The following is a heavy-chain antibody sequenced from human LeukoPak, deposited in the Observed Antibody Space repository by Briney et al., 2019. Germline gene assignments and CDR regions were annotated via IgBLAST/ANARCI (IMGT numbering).Heavy chain of an antibody. Sequence: GASVKVSFKASGGTFSSYAISGVPQAPGQGLDWMGGIIPIFGTANYAKKFQGRVTITADESTSTAYMELSSLRSEATAVYYCAGRITISSLGLGYWGQGTLVTVSS. CDR1: GGTFSSYA. V-gene: IGHV1-69*01. J-gene: IGHJ4*02. CDR2: IIPIFGTA. CDR3: AGRITISSLGLGY. D-gene: IGHD3-9*01.